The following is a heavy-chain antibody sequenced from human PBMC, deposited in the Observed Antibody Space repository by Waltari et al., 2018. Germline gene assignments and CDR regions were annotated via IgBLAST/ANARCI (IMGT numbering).Heavy chain of an antibody. CDR2: SSKSGSTT. J-gene: IGHJ6*03. V-gene: IGHV3-11*01. Sequence: QVQLVESGGGLVKPGGSLRLSCSASGFTFTDYYMTWISQAPGKGLEWVSYSSKSGSTTYDAEAVKGRFTISRDNAKNSLYLQMNSLRAEDTAVYYCARVTIAAAHYYMDVWGKGTTVTVSS. CDR3: ARVTIAAAHYYMDV. D-gene: IGHD6-13*01. CDR1: GFTFTDYY.